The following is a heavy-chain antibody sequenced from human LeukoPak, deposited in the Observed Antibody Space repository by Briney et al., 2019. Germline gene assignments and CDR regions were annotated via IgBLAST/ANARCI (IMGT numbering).Heavy chain of an antibody. Sequence: GRSLRLPCAASGFTFGTYAMHWVRQAPGKGLEWVSGISWDSGNTHYADSVKGRFTISRDNAKNSLYLQMNSLRVEDTALYYCAKSGQYCSGGSCQNWFDPWGQGTLVTVSS. CDR3: AKSGQYCSGGSCQNWFDP. CDR1: GFTFGTYA. V-gene: IGHV3-9*01. J-gene: IGHJ5*02. CDR2: ISWDSGNT. D-gene: IGHD2-15*01.